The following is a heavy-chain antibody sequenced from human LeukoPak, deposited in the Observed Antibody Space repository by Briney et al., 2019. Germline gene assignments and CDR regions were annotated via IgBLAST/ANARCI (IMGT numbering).Heavy chain of an antibody. D-gene: IGHD4-17*01. CDR1: GGSISSGGYY. CDR2: IYYSGST. Sequence: PSETLSLTCTVSGGSISSGGYYWSWIRQHPGKGLEWIGYIYYSGSTYYNPSLKSRVTISVDTSKNQFSLKLSSVTAADTAVYYCARVGGDYPHLRSYFDYWGQGTLVTVSS. J-gene: IGHJ4*02. V-gene: IGHV4-31*03. CDR3: ARVGGDYPHLRSYFDY.